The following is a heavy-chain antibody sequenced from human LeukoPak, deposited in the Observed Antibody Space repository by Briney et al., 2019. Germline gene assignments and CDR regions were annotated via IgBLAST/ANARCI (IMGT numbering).Heavy chain of an antibody. CDR2: IYSGGST. CDR1: GFTVSSNY. CDR3: ARRVATPPYYYYYMDV. J-gene: IGHJ6*03. V-gene: IGHV3-53*01. Sequence: PGGSLRLSCAASGFTVSSNYMSWVRQAPGKGLEWVSVIYSGGSTYYADSVKGRSTISRDNSKYTLYLQMNSLRAEDTAVYYCARRVATPPYYYYYMDVWGKGTTVTVSS. D-gene: IGHD2-15*01.